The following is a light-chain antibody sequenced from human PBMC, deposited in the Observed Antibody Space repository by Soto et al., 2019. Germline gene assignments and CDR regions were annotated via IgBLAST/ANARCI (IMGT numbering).Light chain of an antibody. V-gene: IGLV2-14*01. CDR1: SSDIGGFIH. J-gene: IGLJ1*01. CDR3: SSFTSSSSYV. Sequence: QSVLTQPASVSDSPGQSITISCIGTSSDIGGFIHVSWHQQHPGKAPKLIIYDVNYRPAGVSNRFSGSKTGNTASLIISGLQAEDEADYYCSSFTSSSSYVFGSG. CDR2: DVN.